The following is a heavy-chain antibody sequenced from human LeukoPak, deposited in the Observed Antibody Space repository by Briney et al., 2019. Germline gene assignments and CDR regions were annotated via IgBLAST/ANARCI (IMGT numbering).Heavy chain of an antibody. CDR1: GYTFTSYG. CDR2: ISAYNGNT. CDR3: ARDSDPSSWYVAVYYYYYMDV. D-gene: IGHD6-13*01. Sequence: GASVKVSCKASGYTFTSYGINWVRQAPGQGLEWMGWISAYNGNTIYAQKLQGRVAMTTVTSTRTVYMELRSLRSDDTAVYYCARDSDPSSWYVAVYYYYYMDVWGKGTTVTVSS. V-gene: IGHV1-18*01. J-gene: IGHJ6*03.